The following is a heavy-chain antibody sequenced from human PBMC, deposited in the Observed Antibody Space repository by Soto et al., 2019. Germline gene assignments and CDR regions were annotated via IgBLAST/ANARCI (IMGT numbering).Heavy chain of an antibody. CDR3: ARTDPMGNYYYYGMDV. J-gene: IGHJ6*02. D-gene: IGHD1-26*01. CDR1: GGTFSSYA. CDR2: IIPIFGTA. V-gene: IGHV1-69*13. Sequence: EASVKVSCKASGGTFSSYAISWVRQAPGQGLEWMGGIIPIFGTANYAQKFQGRVTITADESTSTAYMELSSLRSEDTAVYYCARTDPMGNYYYYGMDVWGQGTTVTVSS.